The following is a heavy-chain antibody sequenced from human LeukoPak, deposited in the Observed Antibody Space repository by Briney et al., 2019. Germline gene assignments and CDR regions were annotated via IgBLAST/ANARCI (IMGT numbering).Heavy chain of an antibody. V-gene: IGHV3-11*01. CDR1: GFTFSSYA. D-gene: IGHD3-10*01. CDR3: ARDYYGSGSYYSDYFDY. CDR2: ISSSGSTI. Sequence: GGSLRLSCAASGFTFSSYAMSWIRQAPGKGLEWVSYISSSGSTIYYADSVKGRFTISRDNAKNSLYLQMNSLRAEDTAVYYCARDYYGSGSYYSDYFDYWGQGTLVTVSS. J-gene: IGHJ4*02.